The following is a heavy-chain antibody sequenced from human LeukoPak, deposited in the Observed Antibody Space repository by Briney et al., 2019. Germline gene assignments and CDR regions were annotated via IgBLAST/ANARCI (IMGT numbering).Heavy chain of an antibody. Sequence: ASVKVSCKASGGTFSSYAINWVRQAPGQGLEWMGGVIPIFGTANYAQKFQGSVTITAGESTSTAYMELCSLRSGDTAVYYCVRDHYYGSGSYWDAFDIWGQGTMVTVSS. D-gene: IGHD3-10*01. J-gene: IGHJ3*02. CDR2: VIPIFGTA. V-gene: IGHV1-69*13. CDR3: VRDHYYGSGSYWDAFDI. CDR1: GGTFSSYA.